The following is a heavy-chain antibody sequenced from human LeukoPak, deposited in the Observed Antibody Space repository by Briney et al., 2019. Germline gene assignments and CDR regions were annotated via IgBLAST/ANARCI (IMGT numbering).Heavy chain of an antibody. CDR3: ARVAPFTSRVSY. D-gene: IGHD3-10*01. CDR1: GGSISSGDYY. J-gene: IGHJ4*02. Sequence: SQTLSLTCTVSGGSISSGDYYWSWIRQPPGKGLEWIGYIYYSGSTYYNPSLKSRVTISVDTSKNQFSLKLSSVTAADTAVYYCARVAPFTSRVSYWGQGTLVTVSS. V-gene: IGHV4-30-4*01. CDR2: IYYSGST.